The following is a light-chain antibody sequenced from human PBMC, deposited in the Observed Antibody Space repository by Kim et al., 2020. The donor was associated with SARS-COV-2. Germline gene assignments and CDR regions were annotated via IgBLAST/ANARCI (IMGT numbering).Light chain of an antibody. CDR3: QAWDSSTVV. CDR2: QDN. CDR1: KLGEKY. J-gene: IGLJ2*01. V-gene: IGLV3-1*01. Sequence: SYELTQPPSLSVSPGQTATITCSAEKLGEKYASWYQQRPGQSPILVIFQDNKRPSGIPERFSGSNSGNTATLPISGTQTMDEADYYCQAWDSSTVVFGG.